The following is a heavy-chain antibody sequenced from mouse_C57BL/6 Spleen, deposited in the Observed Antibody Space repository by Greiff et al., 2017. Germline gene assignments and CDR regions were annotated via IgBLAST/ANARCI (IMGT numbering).Heavy chain of an antibody. CDR3: TRRDYGSSFDD. J-gene: IGHJ2*01. Sequence: VQLQQSGAELVRPGASVTLSCKASGYTFTDYEMHWVKQTPVHGLEWIGAIDPETGGTAYNQKFKGKAILTADKSSSTAYMELRSLTSEDSAVYYCTRRDYGSSFDDWGQGTTLTVSS. CDR2: IDPETGGT. D-gene: IGHD1-1*01. V-gene: IGHV1-15*01. CDR1: GYTFTDYE.